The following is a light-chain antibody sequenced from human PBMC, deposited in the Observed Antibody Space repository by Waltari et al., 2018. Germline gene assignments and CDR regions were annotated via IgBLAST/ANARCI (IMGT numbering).Light chain of an antibody. CDR1: SGHSSYA. Sequence: QLVLTQSPSASASLGASVKLTCTLSSGHSSYALAWHQQQPEKGPRYLMKLNSDGSHSKGDGIPDRFSGSSSGAERYLPISSLQSEDEADYYCQTWGTGIQVFGGGTKLTVL. J-gene: IGLJ2*01. CDR3: QTWGTGIQV. V-gene: IGLV4-69*01. CDR2: LNSDGSH.